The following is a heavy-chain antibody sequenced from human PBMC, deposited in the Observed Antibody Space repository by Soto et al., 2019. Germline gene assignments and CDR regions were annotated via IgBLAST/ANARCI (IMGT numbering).Heavy chain of an antibody. CDR1: GFSFSIFW. D-gene: IGHD5-12*01. CDR3: TRGGGYSGYDPFDY. CDR2: INGGGSSA. Sequence: EVQLVESGEDLVQPGGSLTLSCAASGFSFSIFWMHWVRQAPGKGLVWVSSINGGGSSADYADSVKGRFTFSRDNAKNTLYLQMNSLRAEDTAVYYCTRGGGYSGYDPFDYWGQGTLVTVSS. J-gene: IGHJ4*02. V-gene: IGHV3-74*01.